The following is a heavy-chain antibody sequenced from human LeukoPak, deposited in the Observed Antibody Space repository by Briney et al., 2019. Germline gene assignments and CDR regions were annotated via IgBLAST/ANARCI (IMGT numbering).Heavy chain of an antibody. Sequence: GGSLRLSCAASGFTFSDYYMSWIRQAPGKGLEWVSYISSSGSTKYYADSVKGRFTISRDNAKNSLYLQTNSLRAEDTAVYYCARVPTTVTYTDYWGQGTLVTVSS. D-gene: IGHD4-17*01. J-gene: IGHJ4*02. V-gene: IGHV3-11*01. CDR1: GFTFSDYY. CDR2: ISSSGSTK. CDR3: ARVPTTVTYTDY.